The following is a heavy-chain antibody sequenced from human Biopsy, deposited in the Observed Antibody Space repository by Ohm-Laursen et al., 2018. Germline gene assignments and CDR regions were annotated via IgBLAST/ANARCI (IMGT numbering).Heavy chain of an antibody. CDR2: IRSTGGST. V-gene: IGHV3-23*01. D-gene: IGHD3-3*01. CDR1: GFPFSDYY. Sequence: SLRLSCTASGFPFSDYYMSWVRQAPGKGLEWVSAIRSTGGSTYYANSVKGRFTISRDNSKNILFLQVNNLRAEDTAIYYCTKADDFWSPEGYYYYFSGMDVWGQGTTVTVSS. CDR3: TKADDFWSPEGYYYYFSGMDV. J-gene: IGHJ6*02.